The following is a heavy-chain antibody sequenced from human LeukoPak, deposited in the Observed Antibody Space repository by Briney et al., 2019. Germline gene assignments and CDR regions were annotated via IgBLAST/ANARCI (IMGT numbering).Heavy chain of an antibody. CDR1: GFAFNTYA. Sequence: GGSLRLSCAASGFAFNTYAMSWVRQAPGKGLEWVSALSGSGSSTYYADSVKGRFTISRDNSKNTLFLQTNGLRAEDTALYYCAKDRSYAFDYWGQGIPVTVSS. V-gene: IGHV3-23*01. CDR2: LSGSGSST. D-gene: IGHD1-26*01. J-gene: IGHJ4*02. CDR3: AKDRSYAFDY.